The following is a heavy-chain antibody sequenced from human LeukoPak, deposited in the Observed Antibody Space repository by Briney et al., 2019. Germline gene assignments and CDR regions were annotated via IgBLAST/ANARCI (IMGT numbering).Heavy chain of an antibody. CDR1: GYTFTSYY. J-gene: IGHJ6*02. CDR2: INTSGGSK. Sequence: DSVTVSCKASGYTFTSYYMDWVRQAHGQGLEWKGLINTSGGSKKYAQKVQGRVTITRDNSTSTVYMDLTSLRSADTPVYSCARIVVDDYYGMDVWGQGTPVTVSS. D-gene: IGHD2-15*01. CDR3: ARIVVDDYYGMDV. V-gene: IGHV1-46*04.